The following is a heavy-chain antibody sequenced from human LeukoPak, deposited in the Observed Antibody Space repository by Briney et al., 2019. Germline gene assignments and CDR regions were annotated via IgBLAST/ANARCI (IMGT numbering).Heavy chain of an antibody. V-gene: IGHV3-7*01. Sequence: GGSLRLSCAASGFTFSSYWMSWVRQAPGKGLEWLANIKQDGSEKYYVDSVKGRFTISRDNAKNSLYLQMNSLRAEDTAVYYCARGGHVVPAAIIVYYYYYMDVWGKGTTVTVSS. CDR1: GFTFSSYW. J-gene: IGHJ6*03. CDR3: ARGGHVVPAAIIVYYYYYMDV. D-gene: IGHD2-2*01. CDR2: IKQDGSEK.